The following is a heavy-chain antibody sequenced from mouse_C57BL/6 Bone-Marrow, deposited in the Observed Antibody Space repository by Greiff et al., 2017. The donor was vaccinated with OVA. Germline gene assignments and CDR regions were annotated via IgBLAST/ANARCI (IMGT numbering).Heavy chain of an antibody. CDR3: ARSGASGAMDY. D-gene: IGHD1-3*01. J-gene: IGHJ4*01. CDR1: GYTFTSYW. CDR2: IHPNSGST. V-gene: IGHV1-64*01. Sequence: QVQLQQPGAELVKPGASVKLSCKASGYTFTSYWMHWVKQRPGQGLEWIGMIHPNSGSTNYNEKFKSKATLTVDKSSSTAYMQLSSLTSEDSAVYYCARSGASGAMDYWGQGTSVTVSS.